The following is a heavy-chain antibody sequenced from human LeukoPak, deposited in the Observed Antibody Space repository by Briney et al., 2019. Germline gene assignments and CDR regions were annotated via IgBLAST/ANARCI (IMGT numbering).Heavy chain of an antibody. J-gene: IGHJ4*02. CDR3: ARGRRDIVVVPAAIEFGY. V-gene: IGHV4-34*01. CDR2: INHSGST. CDR1: GGSFSGYY. Sequence: SETLSLTCAVYGGSFSGYYWSWIRQPPGKGLEWIGKINHSGSTNYNPSLKSRVTISVDTSKNQFSLKLSSVTAADTAVYYCARGRRDIVVVPAAIEFGYWGQGTLVTVSS. D-gene: IGHD2-2*01.